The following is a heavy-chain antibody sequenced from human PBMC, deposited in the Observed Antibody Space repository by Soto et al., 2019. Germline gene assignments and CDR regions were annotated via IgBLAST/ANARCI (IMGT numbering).Heavy chain of an antibody. CDR2: ISSSSSTI. D-gene: IGHD3-22*01. V-gene: IGHV3-48*02. CDR1: GFTFSSYS. CDR3: ASGLYYDDSSGYWGY. J-gene: IGHJ4*02. Sequence: EVQLVESGGGLVQPGGSLRLSCAASGFTFSSYSMNWVRQAPGKGLEWVSYISSSSSTIYYADSVTGRFTISRDNAKNSLYLQMNSLRDEDSAVYYCASGLYYDDSSGYWGYWGQGARVTVSS.